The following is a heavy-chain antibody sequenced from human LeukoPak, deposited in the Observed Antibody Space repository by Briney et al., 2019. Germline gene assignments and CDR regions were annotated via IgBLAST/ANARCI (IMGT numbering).Heavy chain of an antibody. Sequence: GRSLRLSCITSGFTFSNYGFHWVRQAPGKGLEWTAAIWYDGSNQYYPDSVKGRFTISRDNSKNTIYLQMNSLRIEDTAMYYCARDLSSSWSPGIWGQGTMVSVSS. CDR2: IWYDGSNQ. CDR3: ARDLSSSWSPGI. J-gene: IGHJ3*02. CDR1: GFTFSNYG. V-gene: IGHV3-33*01. D-gene: IGHD6-13*01.